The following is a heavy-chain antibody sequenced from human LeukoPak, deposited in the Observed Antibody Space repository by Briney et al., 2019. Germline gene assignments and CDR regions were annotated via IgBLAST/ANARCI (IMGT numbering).Heavy chain of an antibody. CDR3: ARSSPVPRGQQLVPSPEY. D-gene: IGHD6-13*01. V-gene: IGHV4-59*08. CDR2: IYYSGST. Sequence: SETLSLTCTVSGASISSYYWSWIRQPPGKGLEWIGYIYYSGSTNYNPSLKSRVTISVDTSKNQFSLKLSSVTAADTAVYYCARSSPVPRGQQLVPSPEYWGQGTLVTVSS. J-gene: IGHJ4*02. CDR1: GASISSYY.